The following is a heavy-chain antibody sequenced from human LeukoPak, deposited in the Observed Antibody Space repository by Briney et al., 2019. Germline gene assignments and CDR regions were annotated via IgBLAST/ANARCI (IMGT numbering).Heavy chain of an antibody. Sequence: SGGSLRLSCVVSGFTFSSYEMNWVRQAPGKGLEWVSYISLSGSTIYYADSVKGRFTISRDNAKKSLYLQMNSLRAEDTAVYYCAGVRYYGSGSYLNWGQGTLVTVSS. CDR2: ISLSGSTI. D-gene: IGHD3-10*01. CDR3: AGVRYYGSGSYLN. J-gene: IGHJ4*02. CDR1: GFTFSSYE. V-gene: IGHV3-48*03.